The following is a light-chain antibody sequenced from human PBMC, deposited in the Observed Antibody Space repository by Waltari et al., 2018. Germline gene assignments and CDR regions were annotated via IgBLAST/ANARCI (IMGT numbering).Light chain of an antibody. CDR3: QQYVNLPYT. J-gene: IGKJ2*01. CDR2: DAS. V-gene: IGKV1-33*01. CDR1: QDITNY. Sequence: DIQMTQSPSSLSASVGDRVTITCQASQDITNYLNWYQQKPGKVPKLLIYDASILETGVPSRFSGSGSGADFTFTITGLQPEDAATYYCQQYVNLPYTFGQGTKLEIK.